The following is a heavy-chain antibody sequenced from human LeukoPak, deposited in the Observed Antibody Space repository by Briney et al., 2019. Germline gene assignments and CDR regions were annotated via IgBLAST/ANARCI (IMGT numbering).Heavy chain of an antibody. V-gene: IGHV3-23*01. CDR3: ARDEGSGSYYTYFDY. CDR2: ISGSGGST. CDR1: GFTFSSYA. D-gene: IGHD3-10*01. Sequence: PGGSLRLSCAASGFTFSSYAMSWVRQAPGKGLEWVSAISGSGGSTYYADSVKGRFTISRDNSNNTLYLQINSLRAEDTAVYYCARDEGSGSYYTYFDYWGQGTLVTVSS. J-gene: IGHJ4*02.